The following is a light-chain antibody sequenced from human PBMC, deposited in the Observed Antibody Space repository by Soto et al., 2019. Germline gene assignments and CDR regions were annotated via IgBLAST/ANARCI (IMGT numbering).Light chain of an antibody. CDR2: DAS. J-gene: IGKJ1*01. Sequence: EIVLTQSPATLSLSPGERATLSCRASQSVSSYLAWYQQKPGQAPRLLIYDASKRATGIPARFSGSGSGTDFTLTISNLETEDFAIYYCKQRGNWHRTFGKGTKVEIK. CDR3: KQRGNWHRT. V-gene: IGKV3-11*01. CDR1: QSVSSY.